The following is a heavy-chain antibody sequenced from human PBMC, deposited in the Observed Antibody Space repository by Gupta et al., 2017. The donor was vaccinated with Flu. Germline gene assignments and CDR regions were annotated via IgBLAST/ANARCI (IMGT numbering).Heavy chain of an antibody. J-gene: IGHJ4*02. D-gene: IGHD3-16*01. CDR3: ARAPPYDYVWGTQYGGPSDIDY. CDR2: ISAYNGNT. Sequence: QVQLVQSGAEVKKPGASVKVSCKASGYTFTSYGISWVRQAPGQGLEWMGWISAYNGNTNYAQKLQGRVTMTTDTSTSTAYMELRSLRSDDTAVYYCARAPPYDYVWGTQYGGPSDIDYWGQGTLVTVSS. V-gene: IGHV1-18*01. CDR1: GYTFTSYG.